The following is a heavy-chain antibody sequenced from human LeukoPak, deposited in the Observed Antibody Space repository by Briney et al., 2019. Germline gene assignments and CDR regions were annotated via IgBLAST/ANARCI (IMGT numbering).Heavy chain of an antibody. V-gene: IGHV3-30*18. CDR1: GFTFSSYG. Sequence: PGGSLRLSCAASGFTFSSYGMHWVRQAPGKGLEWVAVISYDGSNKYYADSVKGRFTISRDNSKNTLYLQMNSLRAEDTAVYYCAKFLTPPHAFDIWGQGTMVTVSS. CDR2: ISYDGSNK. CDR3: AKFLTPPHAFDI. J-gene: IGHJ3*02. D-gene: IGHD2-15*01.